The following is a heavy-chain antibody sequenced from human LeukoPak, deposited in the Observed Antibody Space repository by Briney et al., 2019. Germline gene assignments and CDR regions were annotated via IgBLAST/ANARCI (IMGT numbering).Heavy chain of an antibody. V-gene: IGHV1-2*06. CDR3: ARGDNIIMPAAKPPDY. CDR2: TNPNHGDR. CDR1: GYTFTGYY. J-gene: IGHJ4*02. D-gene: IGHD2-2*02. Sequence: ASVKVSCKASGYTFTGYYIHWVRQAPGQGLEWMGRTNPNHGDRNYAQKFQDRVTMTRDTSISTAYMELSGLRFDDTAVYYCARGDNIIMPAAKPPDYWGQGTLVTVSS.